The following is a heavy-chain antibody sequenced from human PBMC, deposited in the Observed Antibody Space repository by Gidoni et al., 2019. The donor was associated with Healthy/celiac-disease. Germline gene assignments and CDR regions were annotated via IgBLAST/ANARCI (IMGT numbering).Heavy chain of an antibody. D-gene: IGHD1-26*01. CDR3: ARALGSRVSHYYYGMDV. J-gene: IGHJ6*02. Sequence: QVQLQESGPGLVKPSETLSLTCTVSGGSISRYYWSWIRQPPGKGLEWIGYIYYSGSTNYNPSLKSRVTISVDTSKNQFSLKLSSVTAADTAVYYCARALGSRVSHYYYGMDVWGQGTTVTVSS. V-gene: IGHV4-59*01. CDR2: IYYSGST. CDR1: GGSISRYY.